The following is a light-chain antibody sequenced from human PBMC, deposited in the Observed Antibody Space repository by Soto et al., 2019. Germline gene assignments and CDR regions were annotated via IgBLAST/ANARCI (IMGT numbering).Light chain of an antibody. CDR1: QRISTY. V-gene: IGKV1-39*01. CDR3: QQTYTTPRT. Sequence: DVQMTQSPSSLSAYVGDRVTITCRASQRISTYVNWYQQKPGKAPDLLIYGASSLQSGVPSRFSGSGSGTDFTLTISSLQPEDFASYYCQQTYTTPRTFRQGTKVEI. J-gene: IGKJ1*01. CDR2: GAS.